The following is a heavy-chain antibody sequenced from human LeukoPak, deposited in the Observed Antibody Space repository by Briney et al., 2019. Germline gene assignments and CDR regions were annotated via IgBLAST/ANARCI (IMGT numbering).Heavy chain of an antibody. CDR1: GFTFNTYW. D-gene: IGHD3-22*01. V-gene: IGHV3-7*01. CDR3: ARDTYDSSGYHFYYIDV. Sequence: GGSLRLSCAVSGFTFNTYWMSWVRQAPGKGLEWVANIKEDGSEKHYGDSVRGRFTISRDNAKNSLYLRMNSLRAEDTALYFCARDTYDSSGYHFYYIDVWGKGTTVTVSS. CDR2: IKEDGSEK. J-gene: IGHJ6*03.